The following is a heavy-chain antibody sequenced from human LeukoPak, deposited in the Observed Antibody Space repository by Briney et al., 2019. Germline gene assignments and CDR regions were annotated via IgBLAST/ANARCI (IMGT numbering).Heavy chain of an antibody. Sequence: ASVKVSCKASGYTFTSYGISWVRQAPGQGLEWMGWISAYNGNTNYAQKLQGRVTMTTDTSTSTAYMELRSLRSDDTAVYYCARDLGSSGWSQLYNWFDPWGQGTLVTVSS. CDR1: GYTFTSYG. J-gene: IGHJ5*02. CDR2: ISAYNGNT. CDR3: ARDLGSSGWSQLYNWFDP. V-gene: IGHV1-18*01. D-gene: IGHD6-19*01.